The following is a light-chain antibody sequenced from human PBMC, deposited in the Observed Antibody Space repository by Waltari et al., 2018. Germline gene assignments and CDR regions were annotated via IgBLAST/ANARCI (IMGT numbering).Light chain of an antibody. CDR1: QSISSN. CDR3: QHYDGWPPSYT. V-gene: IGKV3-15*01. J-gene: IGKJ2*01. CDR2: GAY. Sequence: DIVMTQSPATLSVSPGERVTLSCRASQSISSNLAWYQQGPGQAPKLLIYGAYNRGTGIPARFSGSGSGTEFTLTISSLQSGDFAVYFCQHYDGWPPSYTFGQGTKLEIK.